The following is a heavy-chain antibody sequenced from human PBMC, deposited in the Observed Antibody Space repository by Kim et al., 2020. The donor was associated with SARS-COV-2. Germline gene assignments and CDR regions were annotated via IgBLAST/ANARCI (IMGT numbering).Heavy chain of an antibody. CDR1: GFTFTNYG. J-gene: IGHJ4*02. Sequence: GGSLRLSCAASGFTFTNYGMAWVRQAPGMGLEWVSTISGNSAHTFYADSVKGRFTISRDNSKSTLYLQMSSLRADDTALYYCAIMPWLGALHFDYWGKGTLVTVSS. V-gene: IGHV3-23*01. CDR3: AIMPWLGALHFDY. CDR2: ISGNSAHT. D-gene: IGHD6-6*01.